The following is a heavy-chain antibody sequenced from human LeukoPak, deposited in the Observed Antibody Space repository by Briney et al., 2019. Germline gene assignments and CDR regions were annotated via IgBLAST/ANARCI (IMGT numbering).Heavy chain of an antibody. J-gene: IGHJ6*02. CDR1: GYTFTSHS. V-gene: IGHV1-69*04. D-gene: IGHD5-18*01. Sequence: GASVKVSCKASGYTFTSHSITWVRQAPGQGLEWMGRIIPALNITSYAQKFQGRVTITADTSTSTAYMELSSLRSEETAVYYCARDQGLTAPPPYGLDVWGQGTTVTVSS. CDR3: ARDQGLTAPPPYGLDV. CDR2: IIPALNIT.